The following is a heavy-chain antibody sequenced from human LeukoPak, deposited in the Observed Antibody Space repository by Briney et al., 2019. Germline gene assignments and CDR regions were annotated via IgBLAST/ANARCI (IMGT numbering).Heavy chain of an antibody. CDR3: TRHPIPKKYCSGGSCYDNYFDY. V-gene: IGHV5-51*01. D-gene: IGHD2-15*01. Sequence: GESLKISCKGSGYSFTSYWIGWVRQMPGKGLEWMGIIYPGDSDTRYSPSFQGQATISDDKSISTAYLQWSSLKASDTAMYYCTRHPIPKKYCSGGSCYDNYFDYWGQGTLVTVSS. J-gene: IGHJ4*02. CDR2: IYPGDSDT. CDR1: GYSFTSYW.